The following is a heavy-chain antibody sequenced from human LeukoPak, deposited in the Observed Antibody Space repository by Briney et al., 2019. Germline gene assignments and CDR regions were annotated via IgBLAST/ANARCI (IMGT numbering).Heavy chain of an antibody. CDR2: IYYSGST. Sequence: SQTLSLTCTVSGGSISSGGYYWSWIRQHPGKGLEWIGYIYYSGSTYYNPSLKSRVTISVDTSKNQFSLKLSSVTAADTAVYYCARVDDYDSSGYPFDYWGQGTLVTVSS. D-gene: IGHD3-22*01. J-gene: IGHJ4*02. CDR1: GGSISSGGYY. V-gene: IGHV4-31*03. CDR3: ARVDDYDSSGYPFDY.